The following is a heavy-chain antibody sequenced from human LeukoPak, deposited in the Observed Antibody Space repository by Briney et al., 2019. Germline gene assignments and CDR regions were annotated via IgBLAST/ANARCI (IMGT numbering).Heavy chain of an antibody. V-gene: IGHV3-11*01. Sequence: GGSLRLSCAASGFTFSDYYMSWIRQAPGKGLEWVPYISSSGSTIYYADSVKGRFTISRDNAKNSLYLQMNSLRAEDTAVYYCARVVRGVLPCGMDVWGQGTTVTVSS. J-gene: IGHJ6*02. CDR3: ARVVRGVLPCGMDV. CDR2: ISSSGSTI. D-gene: IGHD3-10*01. CDR1: GFTFSDYY.